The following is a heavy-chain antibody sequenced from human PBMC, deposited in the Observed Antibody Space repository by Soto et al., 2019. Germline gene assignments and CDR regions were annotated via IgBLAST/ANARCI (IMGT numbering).Heavy chain of an antibody. CDR3: ASRYGGTLDY. J-gene: IGHJ4*02. D-gene: IGHD4-17*01. Sequence: ASETLSLTCTVSGGSISSYYWSWIRQPPGKGLEWIGYIYYSGSTNYNPSLKSRVTISVDTSKNQFSLKLSSVTAADPAVYYCASRYGGTLDYWGQGTLDTGSS. CDR1: GGSISSYY. V-gene: IGHV4-59*08. CDR2: IYYSGST.